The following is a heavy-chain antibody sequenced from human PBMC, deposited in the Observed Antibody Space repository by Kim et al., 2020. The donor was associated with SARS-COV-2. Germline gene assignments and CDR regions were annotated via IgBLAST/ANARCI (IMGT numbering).Heavy chain of an antibody. Sequence: SETLSLTCTVSGGSIASESYYWGWIRQPPGKGLDWIGSIHYSGNTYYKPSLNSRVTISVDTSKNQFSVTLNSVTAGDTAVYYCATHVATGTGRGYCDSWGPGTLVAVSS. CDR2: IHYSGNT. J-gene: IGHJ4*02. D-gene: IGHD3-10*01. CDR3: ATHVATGTGRGYCDS. V-gene: IGHV4-39*01. CDR1: GGSIASESYY.